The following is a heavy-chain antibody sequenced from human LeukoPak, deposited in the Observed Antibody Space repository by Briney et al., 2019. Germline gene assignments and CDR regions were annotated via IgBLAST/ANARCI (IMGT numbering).Heavy chain of an antibody. CDR3: ARGASRSFDY. CDR1: GYTFTSYD. V-gene: IGHV1-8*01. D-gene: IGHD2-15*01. CDR2: MNSNSGNT. J-gene: IGHJ4*02. Sequence: ASVKVSCKASGYTFTSYDINWVRQATGQGLEWMGWMNSNSGNTGYAQKFQGRLTITRITSISTAYMELSSLRSEDTAVYYCARGASRSFDYWGQGTLVTVSS.